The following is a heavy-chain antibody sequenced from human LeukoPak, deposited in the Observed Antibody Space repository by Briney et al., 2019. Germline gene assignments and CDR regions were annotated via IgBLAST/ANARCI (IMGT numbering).Heavy chain of an antibody. D-gene: IGHD6-13*01. CDR1: GYSFTSYW. Sequence: GESLKISCKGSGYSFTSYWIGWVRQMPGKGLEWMGIIYSGDSDTRYSQSFQGQVTISADKSISTAYLQWSSLKASDTAMYYCERPPPRYSSSWTDFYYWGQGTLVTVSS. CDR3: ERPPPRYSSSWTDFYY. J-gene: IGHJ4*02. CDR2: IYSGDSDT. V-gene: IGHV5-51*01.